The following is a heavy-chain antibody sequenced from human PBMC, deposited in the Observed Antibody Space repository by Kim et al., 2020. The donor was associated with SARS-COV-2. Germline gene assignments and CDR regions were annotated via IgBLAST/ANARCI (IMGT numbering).Heavy chain of an antibody. CDR3: ARDQGITIPGTWEGFDR. Sequence: VKGRFTIPRENAKNSLYLQMNSLRAEDTAVFYCARDQGITIPGTWEGFDRWGRGTLVTVSS. D-gene: IGHD1-20*01. V-gene: IGHV3-11*06. J-gene: IGHJ5*02.